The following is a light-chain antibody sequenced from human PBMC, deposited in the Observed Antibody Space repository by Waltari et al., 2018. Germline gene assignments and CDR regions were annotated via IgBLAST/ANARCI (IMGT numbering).Light chain of an antibody. V-gene: IGKV1-39*01. CDR2: AAS. Sequence: DIKMTQSPSSLSASVGDKVNITCRASQSISSYLNWYQQKPGKAPKLLISAASSLQSGVPSRFSGSGSGTDFTLTISSLQPEDFATYYGQQSYSTPTFGQGTKVEIK. CDR3: QQSYSTPT. CDR1: QSISSY. J-gene: IGKJ1*01.